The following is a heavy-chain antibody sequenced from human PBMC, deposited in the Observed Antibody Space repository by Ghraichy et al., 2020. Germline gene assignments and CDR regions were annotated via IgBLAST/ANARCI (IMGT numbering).Heavy chain of an antibody. V-gene: IGHV1-18*04. CDR2: ISAYNGNT. J-gene: IGHJ6*02. D-gene: IGHD2-2*01. Sequence: ASVKVSCKASGYTFTSYGISWVRQAPGQGLEWMGWISAYNGNTNYAQKLQGRVTMTTDTSTSTAYMELRSLRSDDTAVYYCARDTYCSSTSCRYYYYGMDVWGQGTTVTVSS. CDR1: GYTFTSYG. CDR3: ARDTYCSSTSCRYYYYGMDV.